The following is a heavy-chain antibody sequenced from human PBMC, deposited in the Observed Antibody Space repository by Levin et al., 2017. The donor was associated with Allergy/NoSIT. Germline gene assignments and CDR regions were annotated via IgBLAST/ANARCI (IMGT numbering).Heavy chain of an antibody. V-gene: IGHV4-59*08. CDR1: VGSISSYY. Sequence: LSLTCTVSVGSISSYYWSWIRQPPGKGLEWIGYIYYSGSTNYNPSLKSRVTISVDTSKNQFSLKLSSVTAADTAVYYCARNRDYYYGMDVWGQGTTVTVSS. CDR2: IYYSGST. CDR3: ARNRDYYYGMDV. D-gene: IGHD1/OR15-1a*01. J-gene: IGHJ6*02.